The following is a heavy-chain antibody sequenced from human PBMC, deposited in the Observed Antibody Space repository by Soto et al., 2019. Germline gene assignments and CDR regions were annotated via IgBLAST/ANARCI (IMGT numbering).Heavy chain of an antibody. CDR1: GFTFSGYS. CDR2: INTNGVNT. D-gene: IGHD6-19*01. J-gene: IGHJ4*02. CDR3: ARGRVEDSSGWATYFDY. Sequence: EVQLVESGGGLVQPGGSLRLSCAASGFTFSGYSMFWVRQAPGKGLEYVSAINTNGVNTFYAKSVEGGFTISRDNSKNTMYLQMGSLRAEDMAVYYCARGRVEDSSGWATYFDYWGQGTLVTVSS. V-gene: IGHV3-64*01.